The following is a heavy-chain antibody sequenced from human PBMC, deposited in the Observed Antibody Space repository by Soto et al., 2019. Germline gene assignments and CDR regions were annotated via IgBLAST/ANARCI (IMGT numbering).Heavy chain of an antibody. CDR2: MNPNSGNT. Sequence: QVPLVQSGAEVKKPGASVKVSCKASGYTFTNSDINWVRQATGQGLEWMGWMNPNSGNTGYAQRFQGRVTMTRDTSISRTYMRPSSVRSEDTASYYCARSGNNVFGGYYNEGGYYYYMDVWGKGTTVTVSS. CDR1: GYTFTNSD. D-gene: IGHD3-3*01. J-gene: IGHJ6*03. V-gene: IGHV1-8*01. CDR3: ARSGNNVFGGYYNEGGYYYYMDV.